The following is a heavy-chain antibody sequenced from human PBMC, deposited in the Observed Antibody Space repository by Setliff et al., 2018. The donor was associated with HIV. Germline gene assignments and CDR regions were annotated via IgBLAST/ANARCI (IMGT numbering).Heavy chain of an antibody. V-gene: IGHV2-5*01. CDR1: GFSLSTSGVG. CDR3: AHSWGPRGDFNWFDP. Sequence: TLVNPTPTLPLTRTFSGFSLSTSGVGVGWIRQPPGKALEWLALIYWNDDKRYSPSLKSRLTITKDTSKNQVVLTMTNMDPVDTTTYYCAHSWGPRGDFNWFDPWGQGTLVTVSS. D-gene: IGHD2-21*02. J-gene: IGHJ5*02. CDR2: IYWNDDK.